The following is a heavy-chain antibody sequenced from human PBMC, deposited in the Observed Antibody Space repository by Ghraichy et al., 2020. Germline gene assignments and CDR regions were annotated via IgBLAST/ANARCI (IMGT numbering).Heavy chain of an antibody. V-gene: IGHV3-48*02. CDR3: ARDSSYAVDH. D-gene: IGHD2-2*01. J-gene: IGHJ4*02. CDR1: GFSFINYP. CDR2: IDGSGHGHAGTT. Sequence: GESLNISCTASGFSFINYPMNWVRQAPGKGLEWVAKIDGSGHGHAGTTFYGDSVKGRFTVSRDDAKNSLYLQLTSLRDEDTAIYYCARDSSYAVDHWGQGTLVTVSS.